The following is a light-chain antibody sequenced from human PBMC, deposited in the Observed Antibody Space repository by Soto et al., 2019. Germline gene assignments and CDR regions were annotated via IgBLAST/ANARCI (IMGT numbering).Light chain of an antibody. CDR2: AVS. Sequence: DIVMTQTPLSLSDTPGQPASISCKSSQSLLHSDGKTYLYWYLQKPGQPPQLLIYAVSNRFSGVPDRVSGSGSGTYFTRNISRVEVEDVRVYYSMQSIQLPWTFSQGTKVDSK. J-gene: IGKJ1*01. CDR3: MQSIQLPWT. CDR1: QSLLHSDGKTY. V-gene: IGKV2D-29*01.